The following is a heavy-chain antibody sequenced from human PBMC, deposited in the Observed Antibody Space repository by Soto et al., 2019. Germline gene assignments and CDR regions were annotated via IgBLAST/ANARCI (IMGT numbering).Heavy chain of an antibody. CDR1: GYRFTDYV. J-gene: IGHJ4*02. CDR3: VRDYASDSGVHLDF. Sequence: QVQLVQSGTEVKKPGASVKVSCKASGYRFTDYVIHWVRQAPGQRLEWMGWIGAGDGKTDYSQNCQGRVSITRDTSASTAYMELSSLISEDTAVYYCVRDYASDSGVHLDFWGQGALVTVSS. V-gene: IGHV1-3*01. CDR2: IGAGDGKT. D-gene: IGHD3-22*01.